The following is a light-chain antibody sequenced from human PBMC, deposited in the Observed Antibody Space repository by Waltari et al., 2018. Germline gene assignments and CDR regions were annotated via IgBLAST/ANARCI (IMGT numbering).Light chain of an antibody. CDR2: GNT. CDR1: SSNIGAGYD. CDR3: QSYDSGLSGSV. V-gene: IGLV1-40*01. Sequence: GVPGQRVTISCAGSSSNIGAGYDVNWYHQLPGTAPKLLIFGNTNRPSGVPDRFSGSKSGTSASLAITGLQAEDEAYYYCQSYDSGLSGSVFGGGTKVTVL. J-gene: IGLJ2*01.